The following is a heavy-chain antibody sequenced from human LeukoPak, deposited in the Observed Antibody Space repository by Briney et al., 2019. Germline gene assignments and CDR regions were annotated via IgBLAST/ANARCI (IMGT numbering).Heavy chain of an antibody. CDR1: GYTCTGYY. CDR2: INPNTGAT. D-gene: IGHD2-15*01. J-gene: IGHJ4*02. CDR3: ARDERYCNGDNHYPDLGY. V-gene: IGHV1-2*02. Sequence: GASVKVSCKASGYTCTGYYMFWVRQAPGQGLEWMGWINPNTGATKYGQNFQGRVTLTRDTSIRTTFMELSSLRSDDTAVYYCARDERYCNGDNHYPDLGYWGQGTLVTVSS.